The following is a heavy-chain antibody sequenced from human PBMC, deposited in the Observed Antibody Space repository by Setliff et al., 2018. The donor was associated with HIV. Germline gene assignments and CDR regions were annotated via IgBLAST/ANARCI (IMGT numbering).Heavy chain of an antibody. J-gene: IGHJ4*02. V-gene: IGHV4-59*12. CDR1: GVSITNNY. D-gene: IGHD3-22*01. Sequence: SETLSLTCSVSGVSITNNYWTWIRQPPGKGLEWIGFIYYSGSTYYNPSLKSRVTISVDTSKNQFSLNLSSVTAADTAVYYCARSAYDSSGLPYWGQGTLVTVSS. CDR2: IYYSGST. CDR3: ARSAYDSSGLPY.